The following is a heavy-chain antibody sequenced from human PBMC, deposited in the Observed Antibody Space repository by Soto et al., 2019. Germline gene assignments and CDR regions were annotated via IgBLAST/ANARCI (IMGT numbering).Heavy chain of an antibody. CDR1: GGSISSYY. CDR3: ARRYGGAFDI. CDR2: IYYSGST. J-gene: IGHJ3*02. Sequence: QVQLQESGPGLVKPSETLSLTCTVSGGSISSYYWSWIRQPPGKGLEWIAYIYYSGSTNYNPSLKSRVTISVDTSKNQFSLKLSSVTAADTAVYYCARRYGGAFDIWGQGTMVTVSS. D-gene: IGHD4-17*01. V-gene: IGHV4-59*08.